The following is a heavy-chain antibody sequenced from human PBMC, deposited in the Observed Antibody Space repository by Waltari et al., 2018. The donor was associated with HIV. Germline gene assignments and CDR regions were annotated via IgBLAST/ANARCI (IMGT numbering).Heavy chain of an antibody. CDR2: ISYDGSNK. V-gene: IGHV3-30*01. Sequence: QVHLVESGGGVVQPGRSLRLSCAASGFTFSSYAIHWVRQAPGKVLEWVELISYDGSNKYYADSVKGRFTISRDNSKNTLYLQMNSLRAEDTSVYYCARDTGYCSFGSCSYNWLDPWGQGTLVSVSS. CDR3: ARDTGYCSFGSCSYNWLDP. CDR1: GFTFSSYA. D-gene: IGHD2-15*01. J-gene: IGHJ5*02.